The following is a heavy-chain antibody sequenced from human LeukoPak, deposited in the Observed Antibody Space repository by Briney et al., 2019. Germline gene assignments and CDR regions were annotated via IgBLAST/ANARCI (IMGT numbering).Heavy chain of an antibody. CDR1: GFTFSGNW. J-gene: IGHJ4*02. CDR2: VKEDESEK. CDR3: VREFYYDSSGYPRGFDH. Sequence: PGGSLRLSCAGSGFTFSGNWMSWVRQAPGQGLEWVANVKEDESEKYYVDSVKGRFTISRDNAKNSLYLQMNSLRAEDTAIYYCVREFYYDSSGYPRGFDHWGQGTLVTVSS. V-gene: IGHV3-7*01. D-gene: IGHD3-22*01.